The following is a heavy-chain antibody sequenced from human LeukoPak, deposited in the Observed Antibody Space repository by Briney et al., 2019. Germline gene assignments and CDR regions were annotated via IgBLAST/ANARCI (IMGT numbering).Heavy chain of an antibody. D-gene: IGHD4-17*01. V-gene: IGHV1-69*08. Sequence: SVKVSCKASGGTFSSYTFNWVRQAPGRGLEWMGRIIPILGTANYAQKFQGRLTITADKSTNTAYMELSSLRSEDTAVYYCAGLTTAHWGQGTRVTVSS. J-gene: IGHJ4*02. CDR1: GGTFSSYT. CDR2: IIPILGTA. CDR3: AGLTTAH.